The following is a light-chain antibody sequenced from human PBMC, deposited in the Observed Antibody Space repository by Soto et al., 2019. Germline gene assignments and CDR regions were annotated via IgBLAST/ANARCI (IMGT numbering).Light chain of an antibody. J-gene: IGLJ1*01. CDR1: ISDVGAYNL. CDR2: EVS. V-gene: IGLV2-14*01. Sequence: QSALTQPASVSGSPGQSVTISCTGTISDVGAYNLVSWYQQYPGKAPKLMIYEVSNRPSGVSNRFSGSKSGNTASLTISGLQAEDEADYYCCTSYEGGGKYVFGTGTKVTVL. CDR3: TSYEGGGKYV.